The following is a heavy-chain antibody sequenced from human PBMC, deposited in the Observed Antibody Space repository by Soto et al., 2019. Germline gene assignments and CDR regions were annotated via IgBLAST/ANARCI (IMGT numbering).Heavy chain of an antibody. CDR3: ARLSCSSSSCPYYFYYMDV. D-gene: IGHD2-2*01. CDR1: GSSISSSSYY. V-gene: IGHV4-39*01. CDR2: IYYSGST. Sequence: PSETLSLTCSFSGSSISSSSYYWGWIRQPTGKGLEWIGSIYYSGSTLYNPSLKSRVTMSVDTSKNQFSLQLSSVTAADMAVYYCARLSCSSSSCPYYFYYMDVWGKGTTVTVSS. J-gene: IGHJ6*03.